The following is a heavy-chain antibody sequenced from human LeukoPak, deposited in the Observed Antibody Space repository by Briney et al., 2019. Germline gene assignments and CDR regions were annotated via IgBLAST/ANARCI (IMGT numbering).Heavy chain of an antibody. CDR2: IYYSGST. D-gene: IGHD6-19*01. Sequence: KPSKTLSLTCTVSGGSISNYYWSWIRQAPGKGLEWVGSIYYSGSTNYNPSPKSRVTISVDTSKNQFSLKLSSVTAADTAVYYCARHDAGKWLPYFDYWGRGTLVTVSS. V-gene: IGHV4-59*08. J-gene: IGHJ4*02. CDR1: GGSISNYY. CDR3: ARHDAGKWLPYFDY.